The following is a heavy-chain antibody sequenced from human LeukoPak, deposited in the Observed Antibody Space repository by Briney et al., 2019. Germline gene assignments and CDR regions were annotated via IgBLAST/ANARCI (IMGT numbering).Heavy chain of an antibody. D-gene: IGHD3-3*01. Sequence: PGGSLRLSCAASGFTFSSYSMNWVRQAPGKGLEWVSSISSSSSYIYYADSVKGRFTISRDNAKNSRYLQMNSLRAEDTAVYYCASLTLIWSGYYGGGQGTLVTVSS. J-gene: IGHJ4*02. V-gene: IGHV3-21*01. CDR1: GFTFSSYS. CDR2: ISSSSSYI. CDR3: ASLTLIWSGYYG.